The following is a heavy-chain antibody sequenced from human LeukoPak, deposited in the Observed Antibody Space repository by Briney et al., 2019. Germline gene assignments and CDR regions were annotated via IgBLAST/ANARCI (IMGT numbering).Heavy chain of an antibody. CDR3: ARLYCSSTSCYRPYNWFDP. Sequence: SGPTLVNPTQTLTLTCTFSGFSLSTSGVGVGWIRQPPEKALEWLALIYWNDDKRYSPSLKRRLTITNATSKHQVVLTMTNMATVDTATYYCARLYCSSTSCYRPYNWFDPWGQGTLVTVSS. V-gene: IGHV2-5*01. D-gene: IGHD2-2*01. J-gene: IGHJ5*02. CDR1: GFSLSTSGVG. CDR2: IYWNDDK.